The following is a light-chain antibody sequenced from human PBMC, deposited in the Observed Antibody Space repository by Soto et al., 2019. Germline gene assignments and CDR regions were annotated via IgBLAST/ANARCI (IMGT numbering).Light chain of an antibody. CDR1: SSDVGGYNY. CDR2: DVS. J-gene: IGLJ2*01. CDR3: CSYAGSSSHVV. Sequence: QSALTQPRSVSGSPGQSVTISCTGTSSDVGGYNYVSWYQQHPGKAPKLMIYDVSKRPSGVPDRFSGSKSGNTASLTISGLQAEDEADYYCCSYAGSSSHVVFGGGTKLNVL. V-gene: IGLV2-11*01.